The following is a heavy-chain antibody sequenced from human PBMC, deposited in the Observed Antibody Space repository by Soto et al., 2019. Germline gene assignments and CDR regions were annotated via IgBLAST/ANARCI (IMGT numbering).Heavy chain of an antibody. CDR2: IDSSSTYM. D-gene: IGHD4-17*01. CDR1: GFTFSLYS. CDR3: AGVDRDYGGGGVPKF. V-gene: IGHV3-21*01. J-gene: IGHJ4*02. Sequence: EVQLVESGGGLVRPGGSLRLSCAASGFTFSLYSMNWVRQAPGKGLEWVSSIDSSSTYMYYADSVKGRFTISRDNAKNSVYLQMNSLGVEDTAVYYWAGVDRDYGGGGVPKFWGQGTLVTVSS.